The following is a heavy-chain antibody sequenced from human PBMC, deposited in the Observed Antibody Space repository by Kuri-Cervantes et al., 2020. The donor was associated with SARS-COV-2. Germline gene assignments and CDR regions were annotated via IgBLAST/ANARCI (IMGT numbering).Heavy chain of an antibody. D-gene: IGHD3-22*01. CDR3: ARDHYYDSSGYSPPNYYYYGMDV. CDR1: GFTFSSYG. Sequence: GGSLRLSCAASGFTFSSYGMHWVRQAPGKGLEWVAVIWYDGSNKYYADSVKGRFTISRDNSKNTLYLQMNSLRAEDTAVYYCARDHYYDSSGYSPPNYYYYGMDVWGQGTTVTDSS. CDR2: IWYDGSNK. V-gene: IGHV3-33*01. J-gene: IGHJ6*02.